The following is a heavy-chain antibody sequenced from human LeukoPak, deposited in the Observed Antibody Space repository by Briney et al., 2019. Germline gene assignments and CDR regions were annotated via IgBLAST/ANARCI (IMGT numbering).Heavy chain of an antibody. V-gene: IGHV3-30*02. D-gene: IGHD6-19*01. CDR1: GFTFSNYG. Sequence: GGSLRLSCGASGFTFSNYGMHWLRQAPGKGLEWVAFIRYDGSNKYYADSVKGRFTISRDDSKSTVYLQMNSLRAEDTAVYFCAKDSVRRAVAGTPNYWGQVTLVTVSS. CDR3: AKDSVRRAVAGTPNY. CDR2: IRYDGSNK. J-gene: IGHJ4*02.